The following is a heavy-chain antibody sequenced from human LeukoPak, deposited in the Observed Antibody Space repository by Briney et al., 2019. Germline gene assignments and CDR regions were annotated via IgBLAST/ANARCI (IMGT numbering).Heavy chain of an antibody. Sequence: SETLSLTCTVSGGSISSTNYYWGWIRQPPGKGLEWIGSIYYSGSTYYNPSLKSRVTISVDTSKNQFSLKLSSVTAADTAVYYCARSVKVVVPGQVDYWGQGTLVTVSS. J-gene: IGHJ4*02. CDR2: IYYSGST. CDR1: GGSISSTNYY. V-gene: IGHV4-39*07. CDR3: ARSVKVVVPGQVDY. D-gene: IGHD2-2*01.